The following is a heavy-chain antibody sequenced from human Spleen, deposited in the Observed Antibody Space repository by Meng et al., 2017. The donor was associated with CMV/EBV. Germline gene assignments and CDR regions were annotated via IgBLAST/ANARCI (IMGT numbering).Heavy chain of an antibody. CDR3: ARDRPDCSSTSCYHYYYYYGMDV. D-gene: IGHD2-2*01. J-gene: IGHJ6*02. Sequence: GSLKISCAASGFTFSSYSMNWVRQAPGKGLEWVSSISSSSSYIYYADSVKGRFTISRDNAKNSLYLQMNSLRAEDTAVYYCARDRPDCSSTSCYHYYYYYGMDVWGQGTTVTVSS. CDR2: ISSSSSYI. V-gene: IGHV3-21*01. CDR1: GFTFSSYS.